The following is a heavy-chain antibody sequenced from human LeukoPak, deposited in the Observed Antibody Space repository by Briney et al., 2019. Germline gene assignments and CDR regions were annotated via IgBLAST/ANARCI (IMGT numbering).Heavy chain of an antibody. J-gene: IGHJ6*03. D-gene: IGHD2-2*01. CDR2: IYPGDSDT. Sequence: GESLKISCKGSGYSFTSYWIGWVRQMPGKGLEWMGIIYPGDSDTRYSPSFQGQVTISADKSISTAYLQWSSLKASDTAMYYCARHRTDYYYYMDVWGKGTTVTISS. V-gene: IGHV5-51*01. CDR3: ARHRTDYYYYMDV. CDR1: GYSFTSYW.